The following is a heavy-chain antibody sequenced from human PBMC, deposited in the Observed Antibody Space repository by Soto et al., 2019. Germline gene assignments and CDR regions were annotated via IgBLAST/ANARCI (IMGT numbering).Heavy chain of an antibody. J-gene: IGHJ4*02. V-gene: IGHV3-74*01. CDR1: GFTFSNYW. Sequence: EVQLVESGGGLVQPGGSRRLSCAASGFTFSNYWMHWVRQAPGKGLVWVSRITSEGSSTTYADSVKGRLTISRDSAKNTLYLQMNSLRAEDTAVYYCAREYSSSRYFDYWGQVTLVTVSS. D-gene: IGHD6-13*01. CDR3: AREYSSSRYFDY. CDR2: ITSEGSST.